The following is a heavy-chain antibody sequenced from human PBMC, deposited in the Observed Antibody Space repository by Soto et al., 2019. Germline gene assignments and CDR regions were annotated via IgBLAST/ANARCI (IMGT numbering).Heavy chain of an antibody. J-gene: IGHJ6*02. V-gene: IGHV2-26*01. D-gene: IGHD3-22*01. CDR2: IFSNDEK. CDR3: ARITPLHYYDSSGYYSHYYYGMDV. CDR1: GVSLSNARMG. Sequence: GSGPTLVNPTETLTLTCTVSGVSLSNARMGVSWIRQPPGKALEWLAHIFSNDEKSYSTSLKSRLTISKDTSKSQVVLTMTNMDPVDTATYYCARITPLHYYDSSGYYSHYYYGMDVWGQGXTVTVYS.